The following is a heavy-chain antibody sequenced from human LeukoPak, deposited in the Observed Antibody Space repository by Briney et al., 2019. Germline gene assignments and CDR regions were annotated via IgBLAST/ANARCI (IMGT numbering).Heavy chain of an antibody. V-gene: IGHV4-34*01. CDR1: GGSFSGYY. CDR3: ARGALWSGYLGY. J-gene: IGHJ4*02. CDR2: INHSGST. Sequence: SETLSLTCAVYGGSFSGYYWSWIRQPPGKGLEWIGEINHSGSTNYNPSLKSRVTISVDTSKNQFSLKLSSVTAADTAVYYCARGALWSGYLGYWGQGTLVTVSS. D-gene: IGHD3-3*01.